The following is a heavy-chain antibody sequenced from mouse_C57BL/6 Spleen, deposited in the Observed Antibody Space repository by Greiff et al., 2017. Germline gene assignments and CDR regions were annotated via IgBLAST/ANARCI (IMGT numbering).Heavy chain of an antibody. J-gene: IGHJ4*01. V-gene: IGHV1-26*01. CDR2: INPNHGGT. CDR3: ARRGDYAMDY. Sequence: VQLQQSGPELVKPGASVKISCKASGYTFTDYYLNWVKQSHGKSLEWIGDINPNHGGTCYHPKFQGTATLTVDKSSSTAYMELRSLTSEDSAVYYWARRGDYAMDYWGQGTSVTGSA. CDR1: GYTFTDYY.